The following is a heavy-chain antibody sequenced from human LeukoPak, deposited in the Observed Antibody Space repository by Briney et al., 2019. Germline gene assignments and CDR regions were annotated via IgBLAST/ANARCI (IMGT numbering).Heavy chain of an antibody. D-gene: IGHD3-9*01. Sequence: SETLSLTCTVSGGSISSYYWSWIRQPPGKGLEWIGYIYYSGSTNYNPSLKSRVTISVDTSKNQFSLKLSSVTAADTAVYYCARQGNYDILTGYFSGVWSNWFDPWGQGTLVTVSS. V-gene: IGHV4-59*08. CDR3: ARQGNYDILTGYFSGVWSNWFDP. J-gene: IGHJ5*02. CDR1: GGSISSYY. CDR2: IYYSGST.